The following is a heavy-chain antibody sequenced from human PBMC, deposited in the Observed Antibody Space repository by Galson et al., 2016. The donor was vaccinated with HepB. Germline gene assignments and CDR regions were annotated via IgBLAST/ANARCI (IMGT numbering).Heavy chain of an antibody. Sequence: SLRLSCAASGFSFSDQWMRWVRHAPGKGLAWVSNIKPAGSENHYVDSVTGRFTIFRDNAENSLYLQMNGLRAEDTAVYYCAVVNTTSSFDYWGQGNLVTVSS. V-gene: IGHV3-7*01. J-gene: IGHJ4*02. CDR3: AVVNTTSSFDY. CDR2: IKPAGSEN. CDR1: GFSFSDQW. D-gene: IGHD4-11*01.